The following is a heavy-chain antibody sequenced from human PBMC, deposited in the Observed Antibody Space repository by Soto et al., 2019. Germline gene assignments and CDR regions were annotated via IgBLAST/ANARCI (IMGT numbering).Heavy chain of an antibody. CDR2: IDSGDGTT. J-gene: IGHJ4*02. D-gene: IGHD6-13*01. CDR1: GFDFGDYY. CDR3: VRPYYSSSWFPFDR. V-gene: IGHV3-11*01. Sequence: LRLSCTGSGFDFGDYYMSWIRQAPGKGLEWVSYIDSGDGTTYYTDSVKGRFTISRDNAKKTVYLQMSSLRVEDTALYYCVRPYYSSSWFPFDRWGQGTLVT.